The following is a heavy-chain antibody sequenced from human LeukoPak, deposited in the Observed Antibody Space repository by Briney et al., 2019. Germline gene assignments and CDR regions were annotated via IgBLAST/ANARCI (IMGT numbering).Heavy chain of an antibody. CDR2: IYYGGSA. V-gene: IGHV4-39*07. CDR1: GGSITSSGFY. Sequence: SDTLSLTCTVSGGSITSSGFYWGWIRQPPGKGLEWIGNIYYGGSAYYNPSLKSRVTISVDTSENQFSLKLSSVTAADTAVYYCARQPNIVVVDNWFDPWGQGTLVAVSS. CDR3: ARQPNIVVVDNWFDP. J-gene: IGHJ5*02. D-gene: IGHD2-15*01.